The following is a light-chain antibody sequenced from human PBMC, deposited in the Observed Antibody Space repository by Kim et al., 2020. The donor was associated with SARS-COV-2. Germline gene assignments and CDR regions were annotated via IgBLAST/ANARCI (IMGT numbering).Light chain of an antibody. Sequence: SPGERATLSCRASQSVSNSYLAWYQQKPGQAPRLLISGASSRATGIPDRFSGSGSGTDFTLTISRLEPEDFVVYYCQQYGSSPLTFGGGTKVDIK. CDR2: GAS. CDR3: QQYGSSPLT. J-gene: IGKJ4*01. V-gene: IGKV3-20*01. CDR1: QSVSNSY.